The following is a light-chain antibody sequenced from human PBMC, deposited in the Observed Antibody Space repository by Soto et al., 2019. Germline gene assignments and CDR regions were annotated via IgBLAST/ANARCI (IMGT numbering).Light chain of an antibody. CDR1: TGAVTSGHC. CDR2: DTS. J-gene: IGLJ3*02. Sequence: QAVGTQEPSLTVSPGGTVTLTCGSSTGAVTSGHCPYWFQHKPGQAPRTLIYDTSKKTSWTPVRFSGSLLGGKAALTLAGAQPEDDAEYYCLLSYSGAWVFGGGTKLTVL. V-gene: IGLV7-46*01. CDR3: LLSYSGAWV.